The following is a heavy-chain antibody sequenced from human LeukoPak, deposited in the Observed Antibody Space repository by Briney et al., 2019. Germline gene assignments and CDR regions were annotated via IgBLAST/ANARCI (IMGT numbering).Heavy chain of an antibody. CDR3: AKPQRGSYYVY. CDR1: GGSFSGYY. V-gene: IGHV4-34*01. D-gene: IGHD1-26*01. J-gene: IGHJ4*02. Sequence: SETLSLTCAVYGGSFSGYYWSWIRQPPGKGLEWIGEINHSGSTNYNPSLKSRVTISVDTSKNQFSLKLSSVTAADTAVYYCAKPQRGSYYVYWGQGTLVTVSS. CDR2: INHSGST.